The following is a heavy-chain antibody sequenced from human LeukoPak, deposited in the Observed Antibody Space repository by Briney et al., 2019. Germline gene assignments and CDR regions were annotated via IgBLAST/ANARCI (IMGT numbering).Heavy chain of an antibody. CDR2: INPNSGGT. D-gene: IGHD2-2*01. CDR3: ARRPVPAAIKGGWFDP. Sequence: ASVKASCKASGYTFTGYYMHWVRQAPGQGLEWMGWINPNSGGTNYAQKFQGRVTMTRDTSISTAYMELSRLRSDDTAVYYCARRPVPAAIKGGWFDPWGQGTLATVSS. CDR1: GYTFTGYY. J-gene: IGHJ5*02. V-gene: IGHV1-2*02.